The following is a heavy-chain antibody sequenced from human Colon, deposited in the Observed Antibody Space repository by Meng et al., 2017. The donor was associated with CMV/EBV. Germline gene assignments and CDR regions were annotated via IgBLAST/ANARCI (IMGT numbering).Heavy chain of an antibody. V-gene: IGHV1-2*02. CDR2: INPVTGDT. D-gene: IGHD3-3*01. CDR1: GNTFNGYF. CDR3: ATFGGDFDY. J-gene: IGHJ4*02. Sequence: GQSGAWVKEPGASVKVSCKTSGNTFNGYFMHWVRQAPGQGLEWMGWINPVTGDTSYAQKFQVRVTMTRDTSISTAYMELSSLRSDDTAVYYCATFGGDFDYWGQGTLVTVSS.